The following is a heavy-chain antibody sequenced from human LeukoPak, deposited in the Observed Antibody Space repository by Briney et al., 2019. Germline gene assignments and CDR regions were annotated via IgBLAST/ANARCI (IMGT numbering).Heavy chain of an antibody. Sequence: ASVKVSCKASDYTFTSYGISWVRQAPGQGLEWMAWISAYNGNTNYAQKLQGRVTMTTDTSTSTAYMELRSLRSDDTAVYYCAREEAPYYDILTGYSNWFDPWGQGTLVTVSS. CDR2: ISAYNGNT. CDR3: AREEAPYYDILTGYSNWFDP. V-gene: IGHV1-18*01. D-gene: IGHD3-9*01. CDR1: DYTFTSYG. J-gene: IGHJ5*02.